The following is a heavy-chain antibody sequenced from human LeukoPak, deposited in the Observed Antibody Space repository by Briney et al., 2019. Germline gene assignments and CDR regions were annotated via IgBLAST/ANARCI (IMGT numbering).Heavy chain of an antibody. D-gene: IGHD1-26*01. J-gene: IGHJ5*02. CDR3: ARDSHSIDIATPGGFDP. CDR2: AHSSGST. V-gene: IGHV4-59*01. Sequence: SETLSLTCTVSGDSISSYFWSWIRQPPGKGLEWIGYAHSSGSTNYDPSLKSRVTISADASKNQFSLNLRSVTAADTAVYYCARDSHSIDIATPGGFDPWGQGTLVTVSS. CDR1: GDSISSYF.